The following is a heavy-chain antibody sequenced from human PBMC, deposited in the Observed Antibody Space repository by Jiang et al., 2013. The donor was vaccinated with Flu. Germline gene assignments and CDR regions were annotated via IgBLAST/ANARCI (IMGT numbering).Heavy chain of an antibody. D-gene: IGHD5-24*01. CDR1: GGTFSSYA. J-gene: IGHJ3*02. Sequence: GAEVKKPGSSVKVSCKASGGTFSSYAISWVRQAPGQGLEWMGRIIPILGIANYAQKFQGRVTITADKSTSTAYMELSSLRSEDTAVYYCARGVEMATIGVGAFDIWGQGTMVTVSS. CDR3: ARGVEMATIGVGAFDI. V-gene: IGHV1-69*04. CDR2: IIPILGIA.